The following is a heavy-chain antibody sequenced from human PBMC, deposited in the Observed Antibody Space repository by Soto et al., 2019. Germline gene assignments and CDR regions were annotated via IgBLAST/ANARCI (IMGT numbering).Heavy chain of an antibody. D-gene: IGHD3-9*01. CDR3: TKDPSTGYADS. CDR1: GFLINNFA. CDR2: LSKDGKNT. V-gene: IGHV3-23*01. J-gene: IGHJ4*02. Sequence: GGSLRLSCVSSGFLINNFALHWVRQAPGKGLEWVSTLSKDGKNTHYSDSVRGRFTISRDDSKKTLFLQMNRLSPEDAAVYYCTKDPSTGYADSWGQGTLVTVSS.